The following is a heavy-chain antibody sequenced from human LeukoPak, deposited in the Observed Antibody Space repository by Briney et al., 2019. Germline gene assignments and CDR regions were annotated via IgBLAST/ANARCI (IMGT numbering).Heavy chain of an antibody. J-gene: IGHJ4*02. CDR1: GFTFSSYA. Sequence: GGSLRLSCVASGFTFSSYAMSWVRQAPEKGLEWVSVISGSGGTTHDADSVKGRFTISRDNSKNSLYLQMNSLRDEDTAVFYCARAQSNIAVAGPYYFDYWGQGTLVTVSS. CDR3: ARAQSNIAVAGPYYFDY. D-gene: IGHD6-19*01. CDR2: ISGSGGTT. V-gene: IGHV3-23*01.